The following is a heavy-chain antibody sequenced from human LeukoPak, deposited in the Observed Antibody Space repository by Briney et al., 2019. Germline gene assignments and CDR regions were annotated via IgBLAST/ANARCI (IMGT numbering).Heavy chain of an antibody. CDR2: ISYDGSNK. CDR3: AKDPGVVAVAGYY. CDR1: GFTFSSYG. D-gene: IGHD6-19*01. V-gene: IGHV3-30*18. Sequence: PGGSLRLSCSASGFTFSSYGMHWVRQAPGKGLEWVAVISYDGSNKYYADSVKGRFTISRDNSKNTLYLQMSSLRAEDTAVYYCAKDPGVVAVAGYYWGQGTLVTVSS. J-gene: IGHJ4*02.